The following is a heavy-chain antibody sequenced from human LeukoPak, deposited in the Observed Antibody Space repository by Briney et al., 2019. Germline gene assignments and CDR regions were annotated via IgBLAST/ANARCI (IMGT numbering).Heavy chain of an antibody. D-gene: IGHD6-13*01. V-gene: IGHV1-18*04. Sequence: AASVKVSCKASGYTFTGYYMHWVRQAPGQGLEWMGWISAYNGNTNYAQKLQGRVTMTTDTSTSTAYMELRSLRSDDTAVYYCARDKRRAAADLSPPWYSDPWGQGTLVTVSS. J-gene: IGHJ5*02. CDR3: ARDKRRAAADLSPPWYSDP. CDR1: GYTFTGYY. CDR2: ISAYNGNT.